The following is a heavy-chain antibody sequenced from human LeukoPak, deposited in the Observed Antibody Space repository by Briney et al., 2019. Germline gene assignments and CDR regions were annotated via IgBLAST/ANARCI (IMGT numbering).Heavy chain of an antibody. D-gene: IGHD6-19*01. CDR1: GCTFSSYA. V-gene: IGHV1-69*13. Sequence: ASVKVSCKASGCTFSSYAISWVRQAPGQGLEWMGGIIPIFGTANYAQKFQGRVTITADESTSTAYMELSSLRSEDTAVYYCARGAIAVAAYFDYSGQGTLVTVSS. CDR3: ARGAIAVAAYFDY. J-gene: IGHJ4*02. CDR2: IIPIFGTA.